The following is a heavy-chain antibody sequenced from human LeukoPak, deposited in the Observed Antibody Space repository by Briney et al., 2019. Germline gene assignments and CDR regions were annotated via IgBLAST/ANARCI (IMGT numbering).Heavy chain of an antibody. J-gene: IGHJ5*02. Sequence: MSSETLSLTCTVSGGSISSGSYYWSWIRQPAGKGLEWIGRIYTSGSTNYNPSLKSRVTMSVDTSKNQFSLKLSSVTAADTAVYYCARVVPAAIDWFDPWGQGTLVTVSS. V-gene: IGHV4-61*02. CDR2: IYTSGST. CDR1: GGSISSGSYY. CDR3: ARVVPAAIDWFDP. D-gene: IGHD2-2*02.